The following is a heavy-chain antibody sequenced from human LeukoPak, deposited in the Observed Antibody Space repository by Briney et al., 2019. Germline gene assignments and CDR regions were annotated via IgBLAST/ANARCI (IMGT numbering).Heavy chain of an antibody. D-gene: IGHD3-16*02. CDR1: GFTFSSYW. J-gene: IGHJ4*02. CDR3: ARVRGGVWGSYRYDY. V-gene: IGHV3-7*01. CDR2: IRQDGSEK. Sequence: GGSLRLSCAASGFTFSSYWMSWVRQAPGKGLEWVANIRQDGSEKYYVDSVNGRFTISRDNAKNSLYLQMNSLRAEDTAVYYCARVRGGVWGSYRYDYWGQGTLVTVSS.